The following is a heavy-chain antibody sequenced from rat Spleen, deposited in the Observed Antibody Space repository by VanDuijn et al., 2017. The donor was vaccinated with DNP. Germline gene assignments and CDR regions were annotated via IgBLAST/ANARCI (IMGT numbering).Heavy chain of an antibody. J-gene: IGHJ2*01. CDR2: ISPRGGST. Sequence: EVQLVESGGGLVQPGRSLKLSCAASGFTFSNYGLHWIRQAPTKGLEWVASISPRGGSTYYRDSVKGRFTISRDTAKSTLYLQMDSLRSEDTATYYCARHGRRVFDYWGQGVMVTVSS. D-gene: IGHD1-11*01. CDR3: ARHGRRVFDY. CDR1: GFTFSNYG. V-gene: IGHV5-19*01.